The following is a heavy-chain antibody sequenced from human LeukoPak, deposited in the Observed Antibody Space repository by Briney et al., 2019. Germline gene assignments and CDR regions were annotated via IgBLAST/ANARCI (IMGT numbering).Heavy chain of an antibody. CDR1: GFTFSNYG. CDR2: IWYDGRTK. V-gene: IGHV3-33*01. CDR3: AREWGRIAVAGGPGY. D-gene: IGHD6-19*01. J-gene: IGHJ4*02. Sequence: GGSLRLSCAASGFTFSNYGMHWVRQAPGKGQEWVALIWYDGRTKFHADSVKGRFTTSRDNSKNTLYLQMDSLRDEDTAVYYCAREWGRIAVAGGPGYWGQGSRVTVSS.